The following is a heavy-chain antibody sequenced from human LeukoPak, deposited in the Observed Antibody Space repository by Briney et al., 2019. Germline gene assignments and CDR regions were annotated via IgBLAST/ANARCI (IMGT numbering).Heavy chain of an antibody. CDR2: INSDGSST. CDR1: GSTFSSYW. CDR3: ARNTYYYDSSGYYGSLCDY. J-gene: IGHJ4*02. Sequence: PGGSLRLSCAASGSTFSSYWMHWVRQAPGKGLVWVSRINSDGSSTSYADFVKGRFTISRDNAKNTLYLQMNSLRAEDTAVYYCARNTYYYDSSGYYGSLCDYWGQGTLVTVSS. V-gene: IGHV3-74*01. D-gene: IGHD3-22*01.